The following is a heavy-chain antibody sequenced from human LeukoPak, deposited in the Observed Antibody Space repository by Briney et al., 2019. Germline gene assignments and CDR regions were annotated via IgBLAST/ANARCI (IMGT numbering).Heavy chain of an antibody. Sequence: SETLSLTCTVSGGSISSHYWSWIRQPPGKGLEWIGYIYYSGSTNYNPSLKSRVTISVDTSKNQFSLKLSSVTAADTAVYYCGRAGLVTYWFDPWGQGTLVTVSS. CDR3: GRAGLVTYWFDP. CDR1: GGSISSHY. CDR2: IYYSGST. D-gene: IGHD2-21*02. V-gene: IGHV4-59*11. J-gene: IGHJ5*02.